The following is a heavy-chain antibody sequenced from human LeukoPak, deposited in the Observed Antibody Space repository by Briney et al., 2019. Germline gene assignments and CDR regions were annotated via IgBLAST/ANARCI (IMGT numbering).Heavy chain of an antibody. CDR1: GYTFTGYY. V-gene: IGHV1-2*02. D-gene: IGHD6-19*01. J-gene: IGHJ1*01. CDR2: INPNSGGT. CDR3: ARLVQYSSGWRKYFQH. Sequence: ASVKVSCKASGYTFTGYYMHWVRQAPGQGLEWMGWINPNSGGTNYAQKFQGRVTMTRDTSISTAYMELSRLRSDDTAAYYCARLVQYSSGWRKYFQHWGQGTLVTVSS.